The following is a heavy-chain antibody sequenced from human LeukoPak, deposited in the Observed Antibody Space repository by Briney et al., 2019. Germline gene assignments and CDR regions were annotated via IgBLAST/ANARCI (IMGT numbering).Heavy chain of an antibody. CDR2: MNPNSGNT. J-gene: IGHJ4*02. D-gene: IGHD4-17*01. Sequence: ASVKVSCKASGYTFTSYDINWVRQATGQGLEWMGWMNPNSGNTGYAQKFQGRVTMTRNTSISTAYMELSSLRSEDTAVYYCAREGSGDYEYYFDYWGQGTLVTVSS. CDR3: AREGSGDYEYYFDY. CDR1: GYTFTSYD. V-gene: IGHV1-8*01.